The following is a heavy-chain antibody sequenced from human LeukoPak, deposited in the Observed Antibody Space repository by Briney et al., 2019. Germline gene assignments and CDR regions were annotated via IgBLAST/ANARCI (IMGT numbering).Heavy chain of an antibody. J-gene: IGHJ4*02. Sequence: GGSLRLSCAASGFTFSSYGMSWVRQAPGKGLEWVSAISGSGGSTYYADSVKGRFTISRDNSKNTLYLQMNSLRAEDTAVYYCAKVDDILTGYLDYWGQGTLVTVSS. CDR2: ISGSGGST. CDR1: GFTFSSYG. CDR3: AKVDDILTGYLDY. D-gene: IGHD3-9*01. V-gene: IGHV3-23*01.